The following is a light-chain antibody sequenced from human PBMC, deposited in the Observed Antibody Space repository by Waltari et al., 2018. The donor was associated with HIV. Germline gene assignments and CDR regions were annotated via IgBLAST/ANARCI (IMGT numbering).Light chain of an antibody. J-gene: IGLJ3*02. Sequence: QSLLTQPPSASGTPGQRVTISCSGGTANIGTNTVNWYKQLPGMAPTLLIFSDNLRHSGVSARFSGSKSGTSASLAIIGLRSDDEAKFICASWDASLDGWVFGGGTQLTVL. CDR3: ASWDASLDGWV. V-gene: IGLV1-44*01. CDR1: TANIGTNT. CDR2: SDN.